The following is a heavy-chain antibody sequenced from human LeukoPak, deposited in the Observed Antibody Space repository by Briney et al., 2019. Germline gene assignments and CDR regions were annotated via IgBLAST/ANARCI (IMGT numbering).Heavy chain of an antibody. CDR1: GGSITSADYY. Sequence: PSETLSLTCTASGGSITSADYYWNWIRQPPGKGLEWIGHISYSGNTYYNPSLKSRVTISVDTSKKQFSLNLSSVTAADTAVYHCARQYAPYKYFDLWGRGTLVTVSS. V-gene: IGHV4-30-4*01. J-gene: IGHJ2*01. CDR2: ISYSGNT. CDR3: ARQYAPYKYFDL. D-gene: IGHD1-14*01.